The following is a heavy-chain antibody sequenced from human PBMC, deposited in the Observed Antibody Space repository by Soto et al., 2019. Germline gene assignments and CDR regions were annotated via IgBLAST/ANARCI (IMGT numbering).Heavy chain of an antibody. Sequence: SETLSLTSTVPGGSITGYYWCWIRQPPGRGLEWIGYIYYAGSTLYSPSLKSRATLSVDTSKIHFSLKLSSVTAADAALYYWWRHDAVPKLQKGMGVWGHGTAATVS. CDR1: GGSITGYY. V-gene: IGHV4-59*01. CDR3: WRHDAVPKLQKGMGV. D-gene: IGHD2-15*01. J-gene: IGHJ6*02. CDR2: IYYAGST.